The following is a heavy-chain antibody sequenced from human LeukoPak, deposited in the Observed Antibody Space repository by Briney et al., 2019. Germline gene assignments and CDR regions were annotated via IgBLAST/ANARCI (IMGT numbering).Heavy chain of an antibody. J-gene: IGHJ4*02. Sequence: SQTLSLTCAISGDSFSSNSASWLWLRQSPSGGLEWLGRTYYRSKWYNEYAASVKARITVNPHTSKNQFSLHLNSVTPEDTAVYYCARRSSAGPIDYWGQGTLVTVSS. D-gene: IGHD6-13*01. CDR1: GDSFSSNSAS. CDR2: TYYRSKWYN. CDR3: ARRSSAGPIDY. V-gene: IGHV6-1*01.